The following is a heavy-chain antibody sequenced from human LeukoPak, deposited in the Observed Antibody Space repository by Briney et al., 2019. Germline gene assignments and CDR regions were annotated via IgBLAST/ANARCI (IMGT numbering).Heavy chain of an antibody. CDR2: VNSRGNTI. CDR1: GFTFSDYY. Sequence: GGSLRLSCAASGFTFSDYYMTWIRQAPGKGLEWVSYVNSRGNTIFYADSVKGRFTISRDNSKNTLYLQMNSLRAEDTAVYYCAKGDAYYDILTGFDYWGQGTLVTVSS. J-gene: IGHJ4*02. CDR3: AKGDAYYDILTGFDY. V-gene: IGHV3-11*01. D-gene: IGHD3-9*01.